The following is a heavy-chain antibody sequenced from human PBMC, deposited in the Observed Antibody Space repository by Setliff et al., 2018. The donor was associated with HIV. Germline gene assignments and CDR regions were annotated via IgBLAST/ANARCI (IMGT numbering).Heavy chain of an antibody. CDR2: IISILEIT. CDR3: AGPRGDEAFDI. V-gene: IGHV1-69*10. J-gene: IGHJ3*02. D-gene: IGHD3-10*01. CDR1: GGTSSTHA. Sequence: SVKVSCKASGGTSSTHAMNWVRQAPGQGLEWMGQIISILEITDYAQKFQGRLTITAGEPTNTIYMELSGLRSEDTAVYYCAGPRGDEAFDIWGQGTMVTVSS.